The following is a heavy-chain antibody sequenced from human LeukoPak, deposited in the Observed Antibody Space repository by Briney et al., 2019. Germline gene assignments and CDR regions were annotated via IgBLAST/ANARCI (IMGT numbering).Heavy chain of an antibody. D-gene: IGHD1-26*01. CDR1: GGSISSSY. CDR2: ISYSGST. Sequence: SETLSLTCTVSGGSISSSYWSWIRQPPGKGLEWIGYISYSGSTNYNPSLKSRVTISVDTSKNQFSLRLSSVTAADTAVYYSARLASGSYGPLTPFDYWGQGTLVTVSS. J-gene: IGHJ4*02. V-gene: IGHV4-59*08. CDR3: ARLASGSYGPLTPFDY.